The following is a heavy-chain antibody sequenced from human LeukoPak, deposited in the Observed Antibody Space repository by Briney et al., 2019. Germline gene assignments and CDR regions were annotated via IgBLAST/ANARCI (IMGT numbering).Heavy chain of an antibody. J-gene: IGHJ4*02. V-gene: IGHV1/OR15-1*01. CDR1: GYIFTDYY. CDR3: ARSGVGATPLDFDY. Sequence: EASVKVSCKASGYIFTDYYMHWVRQAPGQELGWMGRINPNSGGTNYAQKFQGRVTMTRDTSISTAYTELSSLRSDDTAVYYCARSGVGATPLDFDYWGQGTLVTVSS. CDR2: INPNSGGT. D-gene: IGHD1-26*01.